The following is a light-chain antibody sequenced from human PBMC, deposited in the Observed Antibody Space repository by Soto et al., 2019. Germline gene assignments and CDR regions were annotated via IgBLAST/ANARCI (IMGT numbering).Light chain of an antibody. CDR3: SSYTTSSTRV. Sequence: QSALTQPASVSGSPGQSIAISCTGSSSDIGIYKYVSWYHQHPGKVPKLIIYEVTNRPSGVSNRFSGSKSGNTASLTISGLQAEDEADYYCSSYTTSSTRVFGPGTKVTVL. J-gene: IGLJ1*01. CDR2: EVT. V-gene: IGLV2-14*01. CDR1: SSDIGIYKY.